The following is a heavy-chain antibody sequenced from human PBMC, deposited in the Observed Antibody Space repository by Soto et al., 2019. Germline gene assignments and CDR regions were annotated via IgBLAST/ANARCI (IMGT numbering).Heavy chain of an antibody. J-gene: IGHJ6*02. V-gene: IGHV4-59*01. CDR3: ARADYYYGMDV. CDR1: GGSISSYY. Sequence: QVQLQESGPGLVKPSETLSLTCTVSGGSISSYYWSWIRQPPGKGLEWIGYIYYSGSTSYNPSLKSRVTISVDTSKNQFSLKLSSVTAADTAVYYCARADYYYGMDVWGQGTTVTVSS. CDR2: IYYSGST.